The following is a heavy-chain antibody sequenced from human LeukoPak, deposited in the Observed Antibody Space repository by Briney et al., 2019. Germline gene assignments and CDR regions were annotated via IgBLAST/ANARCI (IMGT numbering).Heavy chain of an antibody. J-gene: IGHJ5*02. D-gene: IGHD4-23*01. CDR1: GYTFTGYY. V-gene: IGHV1-2*02. Sequence: ASVKVSCKASGYTFTGYYMHWVRQAPGQGLEWMGWINPNSGGTNYAQKFQGRVTMTRDTSISTAYMELSRLRSDDTAVYYCARGSGGNRVWFDPWGQGTLVTVSS. CDR3: ARGSGGNRVWFDP. CDR2: INPNSGGT.